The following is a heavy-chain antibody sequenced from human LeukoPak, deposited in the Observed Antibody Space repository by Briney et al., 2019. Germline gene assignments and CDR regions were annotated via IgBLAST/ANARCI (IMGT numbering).Heavy chain of an antibody. V-gene: IGHV3-30*03. CDR2: TSYDGSNK. CDR1: GFTFSSYG. D-gene: IGHD1-1*01. Sequence: GGSLRLSCAASGFTFSSYGMHWVRQAPGKGLEWVAVTSYDGSNKYYADSVKGRFTISRDNSKNTLYLQMNSLRAEDTAVYYCARDAGQLERLYYFDYWGQGTLVTVSS. J-gene: IGHJ4*02. CDR3: ARDAGQLERLYYFDY.